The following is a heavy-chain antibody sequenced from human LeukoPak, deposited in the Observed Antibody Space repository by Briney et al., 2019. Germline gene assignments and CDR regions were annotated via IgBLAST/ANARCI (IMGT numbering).Heavy chain of an antibody. Sequence: SETLSLTCTVSGGSINSYYWSWIRQPPGKGLECIGYIHYTGSTNYNPSLKSRVTISVDTSKNQFSLKLSSVTAADTAVYYCARRRVAAAGRNYFDYWGQGTLVTVSS. J-gene: IGHJ4*02. CDR3: ARRRVAAAGRNYFDY. V-gene: IGHV4-59*12. D-gene: IGHD6-13*01. CDR2: IHYTGST. CDR1: GGSINSYY.